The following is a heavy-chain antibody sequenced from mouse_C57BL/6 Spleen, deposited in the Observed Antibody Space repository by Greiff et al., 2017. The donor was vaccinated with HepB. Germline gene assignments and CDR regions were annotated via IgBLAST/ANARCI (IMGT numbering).Heavy chain of an antibody. D-gene: IGHD1-1*01. J-gene: IGHJ4*01. CDR1: GFTFSDYG. V-gene: IGHV5-17*01. CDR3: AILYYYGSYAMDY. CDR2: ISSGSSTI. Sequence: EVKLVESGGGLVKPGGSLKLSCAASGFTFSDYGMHWVRQAPEKGLEWVAYISSGSSTINYADKVKGRFTISRDNAKNTLFLQMTSLRSEDTAIYYCAILYYYGSYAMDYWGQGTSVTVSS.